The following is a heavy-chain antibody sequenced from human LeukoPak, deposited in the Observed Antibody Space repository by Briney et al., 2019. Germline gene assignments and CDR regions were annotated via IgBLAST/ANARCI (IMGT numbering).Heavy chain of an antibody. CDR1: GYTFTSYA. D-gene: IGHD6-13*01. J-gene: IGHJ3*02. CDR3: ARDLEGIAAPRSPKNAFDI. CDR2: ISVYNGNR. V-gene: IGHV1-18*01. Sequence: ASVTVSCKASGYTFTSYAMNWVRQAPGQGLEWMGWISVYNGNRNYAQKVQGRVTMTTDTSTSTVYMELRSLRSDDTAVYYCARDLEGIAAPRSPKNAFDIWGQGTMVTVSS.